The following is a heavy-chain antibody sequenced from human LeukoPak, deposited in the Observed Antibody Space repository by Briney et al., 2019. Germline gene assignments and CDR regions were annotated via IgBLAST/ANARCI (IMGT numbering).Heavy chain of an antibody. CDR2: INPNSGGT. V-gene: IGHV1-2*02. J-gene: IGHJ4*02. CDR3: ARDRPLDADDYYGFYYFDY. Sequence: ASVKVSCKASGYTFTGYYMHWVRQAPGQGLEWMGWINPNSGGTNLAQKFQGRVTMTRDTSISTAYMELSRLRSDDTAVYYCARDRPLDADDYYGFYYFDYWGQGTLVTVSS. CDR1: GYTFTGYY. D-gene: IGHD3-10*01.